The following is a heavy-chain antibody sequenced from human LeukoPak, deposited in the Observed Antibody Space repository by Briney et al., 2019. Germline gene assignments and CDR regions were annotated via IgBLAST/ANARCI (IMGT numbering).Heavy chain of an antibody. Sequence: PGRSLRLSCAASGFTFSTYWMSWVRQAPGKGPEWVANIKEDGSEKNYVDSVKGRFIISRDNVENSLYLQMNSLRVEDTAMYYCARGPRVRGVVVSHYYGMDVWGKGTMITVSS. V-gene: IGHV3-7*03. D-gene: IGHD3-10*01. CDR1: GFTFSTYW. CDR3: ARGPRVRGVVVSHYYGMDV. CDR2: IKEDGSEK. J-gene: IGHJ6*04.